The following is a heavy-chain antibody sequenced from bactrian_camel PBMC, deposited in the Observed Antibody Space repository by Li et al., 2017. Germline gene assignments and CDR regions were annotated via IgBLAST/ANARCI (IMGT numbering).Heavy chain of an antibody. V-gene: IGHV3S40*01. CDR2: IYDDGIST. CDR3: ASYGDKWEYKY. D-gene: IGHD6*01. CDR1: GFTFSHYY. J-gene: IGHJ4*01. Sequence: DVQLVESGGGLVQPGGSLRLSCAASGFTFSHYYMSWVRQVPGKGLEWVSTIYDDGISTYYASSVSGRFTISRDTRQNTVYLQMNSLKSEDTARYYCASYGDKWEYKYWGQGTQVTVS.